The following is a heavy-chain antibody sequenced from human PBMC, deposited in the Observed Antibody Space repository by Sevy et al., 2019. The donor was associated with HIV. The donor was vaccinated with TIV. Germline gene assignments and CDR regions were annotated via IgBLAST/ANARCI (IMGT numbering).Heavy chain of an antibody. CDR2: INPNSGGT. J-gene: IGHJ4*02. V-gene: IGHV1-2*02. CDR1: GYTFTGYY. Sequence: ASVKVSCKASGYTFTGYYMHWVRQAPGQGLEWMGWINPNSGGTNYAQKFQGRVTMTRDTSISTAYMELSRLRSDDTAVYYWARFSRGYSYGYGYWGQGTLVTVSS. D-gene: IGHD5-18*01. CDR3: ARFSRGYSYGYGY.